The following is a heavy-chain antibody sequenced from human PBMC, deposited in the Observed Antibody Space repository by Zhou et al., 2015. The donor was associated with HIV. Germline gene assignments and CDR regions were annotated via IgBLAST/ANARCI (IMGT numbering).Heavy chain of an antibody. CDR2: IIPIFGTA. CDR1: GGTFSSYA. J-gene: IGHJ6*03. D-gene: IGHD4-11*01. Sequence: QVQLVQSGAEVKKPGSSVKVSCKASGGTFSSYAISWVRQAPGQGLEWMGGIIPIFGTANYAQKFQGRVTITADESTSTAYMELSSLRSEDTAVYYCAGMRQDYSNYGVLFGIYYYYYMDVWGKGTTVTVSS. CDR3: AGMRQDYSNYGVLFGIYYYYYMDV. V-gene: IGHV1-69*01.